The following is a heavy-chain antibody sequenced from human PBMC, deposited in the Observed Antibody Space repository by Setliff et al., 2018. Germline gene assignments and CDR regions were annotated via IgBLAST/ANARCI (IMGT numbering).Heavy chain of an antibody. CDR2: IYIGGSA. J-gene: IGHJ6*03. D-gene: IGHD6-19*01. V-gene: IGHV4-4*07. CDR1: GGSISSYY. CDR3: AREQWLDPPGYYYMDV. Sequence: SETLSLTCTVSGGSISSYYWSWIRQPAGKGLEWIGHIYIGGSANYNPPLKSRVTMSIDTSKNQFSLELNSVTAADMAVYYCAREQWLDPPGYYYMDVWAKGTTVTVSS.